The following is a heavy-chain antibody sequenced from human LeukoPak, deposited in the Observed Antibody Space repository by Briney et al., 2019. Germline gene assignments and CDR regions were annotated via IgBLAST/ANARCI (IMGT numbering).Heavy chain of an antibody. CDR3: TTGTTYYDSSGDDY. V-gene: IGHV3-15*07. CDR2: IKSKTDGGTT. D-gene: IGHD3-22*01. Sequence: GGSLRLSCEASGFTFSNAWMNWVRQAPGKGLEWVGRIKSKTDGGTTDYAAPVKGRFTISRDDSKNTLYLQMNSLKTEDTAVYYCTTGTTYYDSSGDDYWGQGTLVTVSS. CDR1: GFTFSNAW. J-gene: IGHJ4*02.